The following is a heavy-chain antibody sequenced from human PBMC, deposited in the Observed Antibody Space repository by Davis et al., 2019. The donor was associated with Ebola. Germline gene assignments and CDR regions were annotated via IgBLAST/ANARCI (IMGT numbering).Heavy chain of an antibody. J-gene: IGHJ6*02. CDR3: AKDGEPPYYYYGMDV. Sequence: GGSLRLSCAASGFTFTSYAMSWVRQAPGKGLEWVSAISTSGGSTYYADSVKGRFTISRDNAKNSLYLQMNSLRAEDTALYYCAKDGEPPYYYYGMDVWGQGTTVTVSS. D-gene: IGHD1-26*01. V-gene: IGHV3-23*01. CDR1: GFTFTSYA. CDR2: ISTSGGST.